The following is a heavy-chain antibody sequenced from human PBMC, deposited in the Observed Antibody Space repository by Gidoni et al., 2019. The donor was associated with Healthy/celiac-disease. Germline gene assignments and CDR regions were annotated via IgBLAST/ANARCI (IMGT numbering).Heavy chain of an antibody. CDR1: GYTFTGYY. CDR3: AREVFSLERRGGFDY. J-gene: IGHJ4*02. V-gene: IGHV1-2*02. D-gene: IGHD1-1*01. CDR2: INPNSGGT. Sequence: QVQLVQSGAAVKKPGASVKVSCKASGYTFTGYYMHWVRQAPGQGLEWMGWINPNSGGTNYAQKFQGRVTMTRDTSISTAYMGLSRLRSDDTAVYYCAREVFSLERRGGFDYWGQGTLVTVSS.